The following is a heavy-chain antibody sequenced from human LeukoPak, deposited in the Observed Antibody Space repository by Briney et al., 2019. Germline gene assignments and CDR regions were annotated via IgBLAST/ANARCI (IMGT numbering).Heavy chain of an antibody. D-gene: IGHD3-22*01. CDR3: AVDSSGYYYDTFDY. CDR2: ISGSGGST. V-gene: IGHV3-23*01. CDR1: GFTFSSYA. J-gene: IGHJ4*02. Sequence: GGSLRLSCAASGFTFSSYAMSWVRQAPGKGLEWVSAISGSGGSTYYADSVKGRFTISRDNSKNTLYLQMNILRAEDTAVYYCAVDSSGYYYDTFDYWGQGTLVTVSS.